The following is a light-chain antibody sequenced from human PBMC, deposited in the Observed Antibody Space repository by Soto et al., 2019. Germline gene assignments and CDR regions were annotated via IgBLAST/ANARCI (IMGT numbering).Light chain of an antibody. Sequence: IVMTQSPATLSVSPGDRVTLSCRASQSVNSKLAWYQHNPGQAPRLLIYDASTRATGIPVRSSGSGSGTEFTLTISSLQSEDFAVYYCQQYNNWLWTFGQGTKLEIK. CDR3: QQYNNWLWT. J-gene: IGKJ1*01. CDR2: DAS. CDR1: QSVNSK. V-gene: IGKV3D-15*01.